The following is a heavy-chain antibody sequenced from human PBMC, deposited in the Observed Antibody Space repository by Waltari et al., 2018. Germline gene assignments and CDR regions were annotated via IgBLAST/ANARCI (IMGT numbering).Heavy chain of an antibody. CDR3: ASSRSMITFGGVMASGAFDI. V-gene: IGHV4-39*07. D-gene: IGHD3-16*01. CDR2: IYYSGST. Sequence: QLQLQESGPGLVKPSETLSLTCTVSGGSISSSSYYWGWIRQPPGKGLEWIGSIYYSGSTYYNPSLKSRVTISVDTSKNQFSLKLSSVTAADTAVYYCASSRSMITFGGVMASGAFDIWGQGTMVTVSS. J-gene: IGHJ3*02. CDR1: GGSISSSSYY.